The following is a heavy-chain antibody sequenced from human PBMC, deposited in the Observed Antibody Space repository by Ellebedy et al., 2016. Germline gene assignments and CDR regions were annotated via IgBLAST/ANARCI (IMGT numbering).Heavy chain of an antibody. Sequence: GGSLRLSXAASGFTFSRYAIHWVRQAQGKGLEWVAAISNDGNDENYGASVKGRFSISRDNSKNSVSLQMNSLSLEDTAVYYCARARSPEYYKTSALDVWGQGTTVTVSS. V-gene: IGHV3-30*03. D-gene: IGHD2/OR15-2a*01. J-gene: IGHJ6*02. CDR1: GFTFSRYA. CDR2: ISNDGNDE. CDR3: ARARSPEYYKTSALDV.